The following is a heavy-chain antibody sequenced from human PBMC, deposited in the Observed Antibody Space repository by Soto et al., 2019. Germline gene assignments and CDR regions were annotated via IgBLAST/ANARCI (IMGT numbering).Heavy chain of an antibody. V-gene: IGHV1-46*01. CDR1: GYIFTSYY. Sequence: ASVNVSCKTSGYIFTSYYIHWVRQAPGQGLEWMGIINPSGGTTTYAQKFQGRVTMTRDTSTSTVYMELSSLRSEDTAVYYCARGPATAPDAYWGLGTLVTVS. J-gene: IGHJ4*02. CDR3: ARGPATAPDAY. CDR2: INPSGGTT. D-gene: IGHD2-2*01.